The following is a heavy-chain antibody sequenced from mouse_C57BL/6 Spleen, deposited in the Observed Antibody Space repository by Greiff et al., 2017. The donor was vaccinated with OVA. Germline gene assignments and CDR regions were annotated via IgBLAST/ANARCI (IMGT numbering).Heavy chain of an antibody. CDR2: IDPSDSET. Sequence: QVHVKQPGAELVRPGSSVKLSCKASGYTFTSYWMHWVKQRPIQGLEWIGNIDPSDSETHYNQKFKDKATLTVDKSSSTAYMQLSSLTSEDSAVYYCAGGTWYYFDYWGQGTTLTVSS. CDR3: AGGTWYYFDY. D-gene: IGHD1-1*02. CDR1: GYTFTSYW. V-gene: IGHV1-52*01. J-gene: IGHJ2*01.